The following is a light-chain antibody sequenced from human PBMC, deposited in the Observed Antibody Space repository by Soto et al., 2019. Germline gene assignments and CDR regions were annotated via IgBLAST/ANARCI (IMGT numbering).Light chain of an antibody. J-gene: IGLJ1*01. Sequence: QSVLPHPPSASGSPGQSVTISCTGTSSDVGGYDYVSWYQQHPGKAPKLMIYEVTIRPSGVSDRFSGSKSGNTASLTVSGLQAEDEADYYCSSYTGGNPSYVFGTGTKVTVL. CDR1: SSDVGGYDY. CDR3: SSYTGGNPSYV. CDR2: EVT. V-gene: IGLV2-8*01.